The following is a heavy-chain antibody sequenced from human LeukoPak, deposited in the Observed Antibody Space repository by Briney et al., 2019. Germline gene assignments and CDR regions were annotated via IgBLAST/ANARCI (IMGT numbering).Heavy chain of an antibody. CDR3: ARQVYNYGHLPYYFDY. D-gene: IGHD5-18*01. J-gene: IGHJ4*02. CDR2: SYYSGST. CDR1: GGSISSRSYY. Sequence: SETLSLTCTVSGGSISSRSYYWGWIRQPPGKGLEWIGNSYYSGSTYYNASLKSRVTISVDPSENQFSLKLKSVTAADTAVYYCARQVYNYGHLPYYFDYWGQGTLVTVSS. V-gene: IGHV4-39*01.